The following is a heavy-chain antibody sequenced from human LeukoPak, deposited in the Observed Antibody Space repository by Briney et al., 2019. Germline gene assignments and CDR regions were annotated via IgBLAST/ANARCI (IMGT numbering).Heavy chain of an antibody. V-gene: IGHV3-30*19. CDR1: GFTFSSYG. J-gene: IGHJ4*02. D-gene: IGHD1-26*01. Sequence: GGSLRLSCAASGFTFSSYGMHWVRQAPGKGLEWVAVISYDGSNKYYADSVKGRFTISRDNSKNTLYLQMNSLRAEDTAVYYCARDFWYSGSYSPTLGYWGQGTLVTVSS. CDR3: ARDFWYSGSYSPTLGY. CDR2: ISYDGSNK.